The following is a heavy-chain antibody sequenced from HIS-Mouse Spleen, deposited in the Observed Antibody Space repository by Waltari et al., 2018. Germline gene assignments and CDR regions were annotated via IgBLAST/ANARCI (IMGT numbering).Heavy chain of an antibody. CDR1: GFTFGSSA. CDR3: ARFIAVAGTGWFDP. V-gene: IGHV3-64*01. CDR2: ISSNGVST. J-gene: IGHJ5*02. Sequence: EVQLVESGGGLVQPGGSLRLSCEASGFTFGSSAMPWSRQAPGKGLEYVSAISSNGVSTYYANSVKGRFTISRDNSKNTLYLQMGSLRAEDMAVYYCARFIAVAGTGWFDPWGQGTLVTVSS. D-gene: IGHD6-19*01.